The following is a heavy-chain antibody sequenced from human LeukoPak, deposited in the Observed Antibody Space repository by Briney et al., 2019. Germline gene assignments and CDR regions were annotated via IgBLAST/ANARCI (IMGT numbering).Heavy chain of an antibody. CDR1: GYSFTSYW. D-gene: IGHD6-13*01. Sequence: GESLKISCKGSGYSFTSYWIGWVRQMPGKGLEWMGIIYPGDSDTRYSPSFQGQVTISADKSISTAYLQWSSLKASDTAMYYRARHIRIWDQYSSSWYRLFDYWGQGTLVTVSS. CDR3: ARHIRIWDQYSSSWYRLFDY. V-gene: IGHV5-51*01. CDR2: IYPGDSDT. J-gene: IGHJ4*02.